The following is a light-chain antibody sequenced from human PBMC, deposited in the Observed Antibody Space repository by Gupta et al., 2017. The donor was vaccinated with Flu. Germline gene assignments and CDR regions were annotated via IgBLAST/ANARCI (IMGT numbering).Light chain of an antibody. Sequence: DIVMTQSPLSLPVTPGEPASISCRSSQSLLQSNGYNYLDWYVQRPGQSPQLLIYLGSHRPSGVPDRFSGSGSGTDFTLKISRLEAEDVGVYYCMQTLQITWTFGQGTKVEIK. V-gene: IGKV2-28*01. CDR1: QSLLQSNGYNY. CDR3: MQTLQITWT. CDR2: LGS. J-gene: IGKJ1*01.